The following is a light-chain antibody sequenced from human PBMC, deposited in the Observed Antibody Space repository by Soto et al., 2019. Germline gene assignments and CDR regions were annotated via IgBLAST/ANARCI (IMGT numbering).Light chain of an antibody. CDR2: GAS. CDR1: QSVSSN. J-gene: IGKJ1*01. CDR3: QQYHGWPWT. Sequence: EVVMSLSFASLSVSTRERATLSCRASQSVSSNLVWYQQKPGQAPRLLFYGASTIATGIPARFSGSGSGTEFTLTISSLQSEDSAVYYCQQYHGWPWTFGLVTRFDIK. V-gene: IGKV3-15*01.